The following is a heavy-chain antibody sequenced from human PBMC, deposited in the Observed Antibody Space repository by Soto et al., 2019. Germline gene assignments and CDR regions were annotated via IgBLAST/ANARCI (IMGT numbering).Heavy chain of an antibody. CDR3: TTSVAVAGLLWYYYYGMDV. D-gene: IGHD6-19*01. CDR2: IKSKTDGGTT. V-gene: IGHV3-15*07. J-gene: IGHJ6*02. Sequence: GGSLRLSCAASGFTFSNAWMNWVRQAPGKGLEWVGRIKSKTDGGTTDYAAPVKGRFTISRDDSKNTLYLQMNSLKTEDTAVYYCTTSVAVAGLLWYYYYGMDVWGQGTTVTVSS. CDR1: GFTFSNAW.